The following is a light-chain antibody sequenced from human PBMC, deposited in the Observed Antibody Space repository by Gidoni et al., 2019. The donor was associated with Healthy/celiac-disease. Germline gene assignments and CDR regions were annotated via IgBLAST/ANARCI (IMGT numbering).Light chain of an antibody. CDR1: QSVSSN. CDR2: GAS. J-gene: IGKJ2*01. Sequence: EIVMTQSPATLSVSPGERATLSCRASQSVSSNLAWYHQQPGQAPRLLIYGASTRATGIPASFSGSGSGTEFTLTISSLQSEDFAVYYCQQYNNWYTFGQGTKLEIK. V-gene: IGKV3-15*01. CDR3: QQYNNWYT.